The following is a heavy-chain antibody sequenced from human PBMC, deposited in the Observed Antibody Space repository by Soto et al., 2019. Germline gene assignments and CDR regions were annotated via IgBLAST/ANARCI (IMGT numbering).Heavy chain of an antibody. V-gene: IGHV3-48*03. CDR3: TTEKSVINSGYDAFDI. CDR2: ISISGGTI. Sequence: GGSLRLSCAASGFTVSSYEMDWVRQAPGKGLEWVAYISISGGTIYYGDSVEGRFTISRDNADNSLYLQMNSLRAEDTAVYYCTTEKSVINSGYDAFDIWGRGTVVTV. J-gene: IGHJ3*02. D-gene: IGHD5-12*01. CDR1: GFTVSSYE.